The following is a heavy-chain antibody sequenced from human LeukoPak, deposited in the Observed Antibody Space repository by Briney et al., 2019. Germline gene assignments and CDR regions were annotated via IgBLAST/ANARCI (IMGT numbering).Heavy chain of an antibody. CDR2: IYYSGST. V-gene: IGHV4-59*05. CDR1: GGSISRYY. Sequence: PSETLSLTCTVSGGSISRYYWSWIRQPAGKGLEWIGSIYYSGSTYYNPSLKSRVTISVDTSKNQFSLKLSSVTAADTAVYYCALLSSGWYRVYWGQGTLVTVSS. J-gene: IGHJ4*02. CDR3: ALLSSGWYRVY. D-gene: IGHD6-19*01.